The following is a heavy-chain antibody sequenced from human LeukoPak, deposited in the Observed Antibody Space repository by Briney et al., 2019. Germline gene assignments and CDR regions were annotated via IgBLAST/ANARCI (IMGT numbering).Heavy chain of an antibody. CDR2: IYYSGST. Sequence: PSQTLSLTCTVSGGSISSGDYYWSWIRQPPGKVLEWIGYIYYSGSTYYHPSLKSRVTISVDTSKNQFSLKLSSVTAADTAVYYCAGYCSSTSCYPLYYFDYWGQGTLVTVSS. D-gene: IGHD2-2*01. CDR3: AGYCSSTSCYPLYYFDY. V-gene: IGHV4-30-4*08. J-gene: IGHJ4*02. CDR1: GGSISSGDYY.